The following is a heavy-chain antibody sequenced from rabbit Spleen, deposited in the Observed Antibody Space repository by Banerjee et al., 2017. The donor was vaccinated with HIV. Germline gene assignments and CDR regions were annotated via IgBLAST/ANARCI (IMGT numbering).Heavy chain of an antibody. CDR2: IDPFFGTT. CDR1: GFDFSSYY. D-gene: IGHD2-1*01. CDR3: ARGSATMTMVIIGYYFNL. J-gene: IGHJ4*01. V-gene: IGHV1S7*01. Sequence: QLVESGGGLVQPGGSLKLSCKGSGFDFSSYYMSWVRQAPGKGLEWIGYIDPFFGTTYFASWVNGRFTISSDNAQNTVFLQLNSLTVADTATYFCARGSATMTMVIIGYYFNLWGPGTLVTVS.